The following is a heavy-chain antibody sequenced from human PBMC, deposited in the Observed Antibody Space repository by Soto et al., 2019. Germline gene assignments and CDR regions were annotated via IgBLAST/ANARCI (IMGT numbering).Heavy chain of an antibody. J-gene: IGHJ6*03. CDR2: INHSGST. CDR1: GGSFSGYY. Sequence: SETLSLTCAVYGGSFSGYYWSWIRQPPGKGLEWIGEINHSGSTNYNPSLKSRVTISVDTSKNQFSLKLSSVTAADTAVYYCARGLVYCSSTSCYANYYYYMDVWGKGTTVTVSS. D-gene: IGHD2-2*01. V-gene: IGHV4-34*01. CDR3: ARGLVYCSSTSCYANYYYYMDV.